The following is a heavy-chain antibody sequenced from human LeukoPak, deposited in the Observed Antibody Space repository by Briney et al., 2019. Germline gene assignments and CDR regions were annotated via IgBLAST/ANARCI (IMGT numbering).Heavy chain of an antibody. V-gene: IGHV4-30-2*01. Sequence: PSQTLSLTCAVSGGSISSGDYSWSWIRQPPGNGLEWIGYIYHTGNTNYNPSLKSRVTISVARSKNQFSLRLSSVTAADTAVYYCARARESMVTAGSYFDYWGQGTLVTVSS. CDR1: GGSISSGDYS. D-gene: IGHD6-13*01. CDR3: ARARESMVTAGSYFDY. CDR2: IYHTGNT. J-gene: IGHJ4*02.